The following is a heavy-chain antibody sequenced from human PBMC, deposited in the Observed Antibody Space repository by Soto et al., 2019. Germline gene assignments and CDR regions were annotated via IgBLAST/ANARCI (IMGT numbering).Heavy chain of an antibody. Sequence: QVQLVESGGGVVQPGRSLRLSCAASGFTFSSYGMHWVRQAPGKGLEWVAVISYDGSNKYYADSVKGRFTISRDNSKNTLYLQMNSLRAEDTAVYYCAKDLSPSEYSSGWSRLRSTDYWGQGTLVTVSS. D-gene: IGHD6-19*01. CDR3: AKDLSPSEYSSGWSRLRSTDY. V-gene: IGHV3-30*18. CDR2: ISYDGSNK. J-gene: IGHJ4*02. CDR1: GFTFSSYG.